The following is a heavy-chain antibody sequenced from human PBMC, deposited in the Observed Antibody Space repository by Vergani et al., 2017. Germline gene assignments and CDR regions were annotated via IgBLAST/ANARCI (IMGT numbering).Heavy chain of an antibody. V-gene: IGHV1-18*01. CDR1: GYTFTSYG. CDR2: NSAYNGNT. D-gene: IGHD3-3*01. Sequence: QVQLVQSGAEVKKPGASVKVSCKASGYTFTSYGISWVRQAPGQGLEWMGWNSAYNGNTNYAQKLQGRVTMTTDTSTSTAYMELRSLRSDATAVYSCASDRGRITIFVVFGTNLFDPWGQGTLVTFSS. CDR3: ASDRGRITIFVVFGTNLFDP. J-gene: IGHJ5*02.